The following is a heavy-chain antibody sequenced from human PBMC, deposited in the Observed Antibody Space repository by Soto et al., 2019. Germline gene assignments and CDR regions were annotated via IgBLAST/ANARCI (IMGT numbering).Heavy chain of an antibody. CDR2: IYYSGST. D-gene: IGHD3-10*01. CDR1: GGSISSGGYY. Sequence: SETLSLTCTVSGGSISSGGYYWSWIRQHPGKGLEWIGYIYYSGSTYYNPSLKSRVTISVDTSKNQFSLKLSSVTAADTAVYYCARESQLGELFQGNYYYYMDVWGKGTTVTVSS. CDR3: ARESQLGELFQGNYYYYMDV. V-gene: IGHV4-31*03. J-gene: IGHJ6*03.